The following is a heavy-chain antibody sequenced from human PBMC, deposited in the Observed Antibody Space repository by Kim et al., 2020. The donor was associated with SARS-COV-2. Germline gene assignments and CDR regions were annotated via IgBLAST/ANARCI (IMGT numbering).Heavy chain of an antibody. D-gene: IGHD3-10*01. CDR3: AKLPLHYYGSGRENWFDP. CDR2: ISGSGGST. CDR1: GFTFSSYA. J-gene: IGHJ5*02. V-gene: IGHV3-23*01. Sequence: GGSLRLSFAASGFTFSSYAMSWVRQAPGKGLEWVSAISGSGGSTYYADSVKGRFTISRDNSKNTLYLQMNSLRAEDTAVYYCAKLPLHYYGSGRENWFDPWGQGTLVTVSS.